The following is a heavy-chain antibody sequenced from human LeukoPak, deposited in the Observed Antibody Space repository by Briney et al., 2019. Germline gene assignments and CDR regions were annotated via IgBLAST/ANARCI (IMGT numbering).Heavy chain of an antibody. CDR2: INNDGSSA. D-gene: IGHD5-24*01. Sequence: GGSLRLSCAASGFTFNNYWIHWVRQVPGKGLVWVSRINNDGSSASYVDSVKGRFTISRDNAKNSLYLQMNSLRVEDTAVYYCAKEGRSLQTYWGQGTLVTVS. CDR3: AKEGRSLQTY. J-gene: IGHJ4*02. V-gene: IGHV3-74*01. CDR1: GFTFNNYW.